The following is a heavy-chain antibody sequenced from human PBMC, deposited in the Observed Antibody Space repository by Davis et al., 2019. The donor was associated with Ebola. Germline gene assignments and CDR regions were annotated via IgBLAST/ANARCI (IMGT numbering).Heavy chain of an antibody. CDR2: MNPNSGNT. V-gene: IGHV1-8*01. CDR1: GYTFTTYD. Sequence: ASVKVSCKTSGYTFTTYDINWVRQAPGQGLEWMGWMNPNSGNTGYAQKFQGRITMTRNISISTAYMELNSLRSEDTAVYYCARRVGARSGFDYWGQGTLVTVSS. CDR3: ARRVGARSGFDY. D-gene: IGHD1-26*01. J-gene: IGHJ4*02.